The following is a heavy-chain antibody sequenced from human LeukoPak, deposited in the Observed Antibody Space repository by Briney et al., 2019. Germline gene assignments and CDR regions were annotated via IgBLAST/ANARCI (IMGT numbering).Heavy chain of an antibody. CDR2: MYPGDSDT. D-gene: IGHD3-10*01. Sequence: GESLKISCKGSGYRFTSYWIGWVRQVPGKGLEWMGIMYPGDSDTRYSPSFEGQVTISADRSINTAYLQWSTLKASDTAMYYCAINYFGSGPFYFDYWGQGTQVTVSS. CDR1: GYRFTSYW. V-gene: IGHV5-51*01. J-gene: IGHJ4*02. CDR3: AINYFGSGPFYFDY.